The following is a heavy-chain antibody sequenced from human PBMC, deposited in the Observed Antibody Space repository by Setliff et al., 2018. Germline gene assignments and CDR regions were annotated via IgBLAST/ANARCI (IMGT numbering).Heavy chain of an antibody. V-gene: IGHV4-38-2*01. D-gene: IGHD3-9*01. CDR3: ASPRRDDFDTPFDAFDL. CDR2: IYHRGRT. CDR1: GISITSGHY. Sequence: PSETLSLTCDVSGISITSGHYWGWIRQPPGKWLEWIATIYHRGRTYYNPSLDSRVTISLDTSKNQYSLRLRSVTAADTAVYCCASPRRDDFDTPFDAFDLWGQGTKVTVSS. J-gene: IGHJ3*01.